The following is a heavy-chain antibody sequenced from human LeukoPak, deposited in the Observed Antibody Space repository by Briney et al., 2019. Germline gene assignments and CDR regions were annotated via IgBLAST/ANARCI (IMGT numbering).Heavy chain of an antibody. Sequence: GGSLRLSCAASGFTFSTYGMTWVRQAPGKGLEWVSTVSNSGGTTYYADSVKGRFTISRDNSKNTLYLQMKSLRAEDTAVYYCAGPFGYFDYWGQGTLVTVSS. CDR2: VSNSGGTT. CDR3: AGPFGYFDY. J-gene: IGHJ4*02. V-gene: IGHV3-23*01. D-gene: IGHD3-16*01. CDR1: GFTFSTYG.